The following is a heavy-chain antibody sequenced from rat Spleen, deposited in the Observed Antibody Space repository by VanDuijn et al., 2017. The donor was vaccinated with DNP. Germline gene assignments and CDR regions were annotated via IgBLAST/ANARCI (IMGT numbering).Heavy chain of an antibody. CDR2: ITNTGGST. CDR1: GFTFSNYY. CDR3: VRQGYLYYGLFGYFDY. Sequence: EVQLVESGGGLVQPGRSMKLSCAASGFTFSNYYMAWIRQAPGKGLEWVASITNTGGSTYYPDSVKGRFTISRDNAKSTLYLQMNSLRSEDTATYYCVRQGYLYYGLFGYFDYWGHGVMVTVSS. J-gene: IGHJ2*01. D-gene: IGHD1-6*01. V-gene: IGHV5-25*01.